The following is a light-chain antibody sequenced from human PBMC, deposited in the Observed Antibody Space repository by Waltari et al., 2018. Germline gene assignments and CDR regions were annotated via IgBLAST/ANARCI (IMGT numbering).Light chain of an antibody. CDR2: DVS. V-gene: IGLV2-23*02. Sequence: QSALTQPASVSGSPGQSITISCTGTSSDVGGYNYVSWYQQHPGKAPKLLIYDVSKRPSGASNRFPGSKAGNTASLTISGLQGEDEADYYCCSYAGSGTVVFGGGTKVTVL. CDR3: CSYAGSGTVV. CDR1: SSDVGGYNY. J-gene: IGLJ2*01.